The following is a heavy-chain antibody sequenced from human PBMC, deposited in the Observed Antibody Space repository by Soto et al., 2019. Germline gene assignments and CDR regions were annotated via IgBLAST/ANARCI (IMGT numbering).Heavy chain of an antibody. CDR3: ARGLSYDSSGYYLDY. J-gene: IGHJ4*01. CDR2: IYYSGST. CDR1: GGSISSYY. Sequence: LSLTCTVSGGSISSYYWSWIRQPPGKGLEWIGYIYYSGSTNYNPSLKSRVTISVDTSKNQFSLKLSSVTAADTAVYYCARGLSYDSSGYYLDYWGQGTLVTVSS. D-gene: IGHD3-22*01. V-gene: IGHV4-59*08.